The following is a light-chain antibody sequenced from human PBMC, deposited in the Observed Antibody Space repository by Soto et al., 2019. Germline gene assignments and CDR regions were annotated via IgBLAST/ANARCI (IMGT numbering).Light chain of an antibody. Sequence: DIQMTQSPSSLSASVGDRVTITCQASQDITNYLNWYQQKPGEAPKLLIYDAFNLETGVPSRFSGSGSGTDFTFTISSLQLEDIATYYCLQYDISPVFGPGTKVDIK. CDR1: QDITNY. V-gene: IGKV1-33*01. J-gene: IGKJ3*01. CDR2: DAF. CDR3: LQYDISPV.